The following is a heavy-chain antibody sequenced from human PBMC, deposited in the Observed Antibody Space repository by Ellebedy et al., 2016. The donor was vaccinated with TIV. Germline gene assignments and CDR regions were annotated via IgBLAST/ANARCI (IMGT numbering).Heavy chain of an antibody. Sequence: PGGSLRLSCVVSGFSFSDYYVGWMRQAPGKGLEWISYISGSMSTKNYADSVKGRFTISRDNAKNSLYLEMNSLRAGDTAVYYCAKNSHFGSGLWDYWGQGTLVTVSS. CDR1: GFSFSDYY. V-gene: IGHV3-11*01. CDR3: AKNSHFGSGLWDY. CDR2: ISGSMSTK. D-gene: IGHD3-10*01. J-gene: IGHJ4*02.